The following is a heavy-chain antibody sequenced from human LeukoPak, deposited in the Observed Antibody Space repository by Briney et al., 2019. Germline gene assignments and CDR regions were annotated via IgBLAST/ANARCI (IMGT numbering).Heavy chain of an antibody. CDR3: TTAPGQYMA. CDR1: GFTFSSYA. Sequence: GGSLRLSCAASGFTFSSYAMSWVRLAPGKGLEWVGRIKSKADGGTAEYAAPVKGRLTISRDDSKNTLFLQINSLKTEDTAVYYCTTAPGQYMAWGQGTLVTVSS. D-gene: IGHD1-1*01. V-gene: IGHV3-15*01. CDR2: IKSKADGGTA. J-gene: IGHJ5*02.